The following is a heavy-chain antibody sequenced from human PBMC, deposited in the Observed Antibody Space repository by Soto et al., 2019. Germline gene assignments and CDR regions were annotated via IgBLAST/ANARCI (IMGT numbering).Heavy chain of an antibody. CDR2: IIPILGIA. J-gene: IGHJ6*02. D-gene: IGHD2-15*01. Sequence: ASVKVSCKASGGTFSSYAISWVRQAPGQGLEWMGGIIPILGIANYAQNFQGRVTITADKSTSTAYMELSSLRSEDTAVYYCARAREYCSGGSCYLYYYYGMEVWGQGTTVTVSS. CDR1: GGTFSSYA. CDR3: ARAREYCSGGSCYLYYYYGMEV. V-gene: IGHV1-69*10.